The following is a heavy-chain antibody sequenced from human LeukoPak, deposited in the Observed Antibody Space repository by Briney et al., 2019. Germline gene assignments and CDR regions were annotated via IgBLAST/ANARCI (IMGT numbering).Heavy chain of an antibody. J-gene: IGHJ4*02. V-gene: IGHV3-33*01. Sequence: GGSLRLSCAASGFTFSSYGMHWVRQAPGKGLEWVAVIWYDGSNKYYADSVKGRFTISRDNSKNTLDLQMNSLRAEDTAVYYCAVNPNKAYCSGGSCYSSGYWGQGTLVTVSS. CDR3: AVNPNKAYCSGGSCYSSGY. D-gene: IGHD2-15*01. CDR2: IWYDGSNK. CDR1: GFTFSSYG.